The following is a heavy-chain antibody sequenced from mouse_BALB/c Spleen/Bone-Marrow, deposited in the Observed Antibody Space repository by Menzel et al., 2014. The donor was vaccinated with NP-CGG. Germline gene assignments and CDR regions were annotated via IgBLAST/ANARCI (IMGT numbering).Heavy chain of an antibody. CDR1: EYEFPSHD. J-gene: IGHJ3*01. CDR2: INSDGGST. D-gene: IGHD2-4*01. Sequence: EVQLQQSGGGLVQPGESLKLSCESNEYEFPSHDMPWVRKTPEKRLELVAAINSDGGSTYYPDTMERRFIISRDNTKKTQYLQMSSLRSEDAALYYCTRRGDYDWFAYWGQGTQVTVSA. CDR3: TRRGDYDWFAY. V-gene: IGHV5-2*01.